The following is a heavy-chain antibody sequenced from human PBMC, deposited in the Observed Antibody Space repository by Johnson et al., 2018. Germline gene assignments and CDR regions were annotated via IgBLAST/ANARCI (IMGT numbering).Heavy chain of an antibody. V-gene: IGHV3-7*01. CDR1: GFSSSSYW. J-gene: IGHJ3*02. CDR2: IKEDGSVK. Sequence: VQLVESGGGLVQPGGSLRLSCAASGFSSSSYWMTWVRQAPGKGLEWVANIKEDGSVKQYVDSVKGRFTISKDNAKNSLYLQMNSLRAEDTAVYYCAGERRRITMIVVVKASHGAFDIWGQGTMVTVSS. D-gene: IGHD3-22*01. CDR3: AGERRRITMIVVVKASHGAFDI.